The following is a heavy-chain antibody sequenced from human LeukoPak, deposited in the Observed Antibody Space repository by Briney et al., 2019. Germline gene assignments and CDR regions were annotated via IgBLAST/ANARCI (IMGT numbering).Heavy chain of an antibody. CDR1: GVSISGYY. D-gene: IGHD2-8*01. CDR2: IYYSGST. J-gene: IGHJ6*03. CDR3: ARDRRNCTNGVCYYYYYMDV. Sequence: SETLSLTCTVSGVSISGYYWSWIRQPPGKGLEWIGYIYYSGSTNYNPSLKSRVTISVDTSKNQFSLKLSSVTAADTAVYYCARDRRNCTNGVCYYYYYMDVWGKGTTVTVSS. V-gene: IGHV4-59*01.